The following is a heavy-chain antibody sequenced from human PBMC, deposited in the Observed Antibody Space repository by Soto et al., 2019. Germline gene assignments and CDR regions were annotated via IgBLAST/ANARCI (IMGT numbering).Heavy chain of an antibody. V-gene: IGHV3-11*01. J-gene: IGHJ4*02. Sequence: PGGSLRLSCAASGFTFSDYYMSWIRQAPGKGLEWVSYNSSSGSTIYYAESVKRRFTISRDNDKNPLYMQMNTLRAEDKDVYYCARKPYSSSWSDYWGQGTLVTVSS. CDR3: ARKPYSSSWSDY. CDR2: NSSSGSTI. D-gene: IGHD6-13*01. CDR1: GFTFSDYY.